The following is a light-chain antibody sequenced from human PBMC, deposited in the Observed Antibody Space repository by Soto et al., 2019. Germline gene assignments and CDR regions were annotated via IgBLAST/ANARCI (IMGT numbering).Light chain of an antibody. CDR1: SSNIGGNS. V-gene: IGLV1-51*01. CDR3: GSWDSSLSAYV. J-gene: IGLJ1*01. CDR2: DDN. Sequence: QSLLTQPPSVSSAPGHKVTISCSGSSSNIGGNSVSWYQQLPGTAPKLLIYDDNKRPSGIPDRFSGSKSGTSATLGITGFQTGDEADYYCGSWDSSLSAYVFGPGTKVTVL.